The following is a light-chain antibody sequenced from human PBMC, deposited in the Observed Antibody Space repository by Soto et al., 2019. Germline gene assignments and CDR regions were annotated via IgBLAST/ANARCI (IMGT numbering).Light chain of an antibody. CDR3: SSYTSSSTLEGVV. CDR1: SSDVGGYNY. Sequence: QSVLTQPASVSGSPGQSITISCTGTSSDVGGYNYVSWYQQHPGKAPKLMINDVSNRPSGVSNRFSGSKSGNTASLTISGLQAEDEADYYCSSYTSSSTLEGVVFGGGTKVTVL. J-gene: IGLJ2*01. CDR2: DVS. V-gene: IGLV2-14*01.